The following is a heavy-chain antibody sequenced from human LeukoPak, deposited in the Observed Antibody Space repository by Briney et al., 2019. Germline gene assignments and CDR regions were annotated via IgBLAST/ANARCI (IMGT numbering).Heavy chain of an antibody. CDR1: GFTFSSYS. D-gene: IGHD5-24*01. V-gene: IGHV3-21*04. CDR3: TPYRDRNWFDP. CDR2: ISSSSSYI. J-gene: IGHJ5*02. Sequence: GGSLRLSCAASGFTFSSYSMNWVRQAPGKGLEWVSSISSSSSYIYYADSVKGRFTISRDNAKNSLYLQMNSLKTEDTAVYYCTPYRDRNWFDPWGQGTLVTVSS.